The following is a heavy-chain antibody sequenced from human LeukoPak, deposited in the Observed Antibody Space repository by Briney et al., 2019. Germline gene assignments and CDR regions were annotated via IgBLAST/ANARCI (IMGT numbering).Heavy chain of an antibody. J-gene: IGHJ4*02. D-gene: IGHD4-17*01. Sequence: ASVTVSCKASGYTFSSYAIQWVRQAPGQRLEWMGWINAGNGNTKYSQNFQGRVTITRDTSASTAYMELSSLTSEDPAVYYCARGRWTSTVTTYYLDYWGQGTLVTVSS. CDR3: ARGRWTSTVTTYYLDY. CDR1: GYTFSSYA. CDR2: INAGNGNT. V-gene: IGHV1-3*01.